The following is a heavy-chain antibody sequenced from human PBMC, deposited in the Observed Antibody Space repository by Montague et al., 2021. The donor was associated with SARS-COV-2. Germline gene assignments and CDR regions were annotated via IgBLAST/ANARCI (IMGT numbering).Heavy chain of an antibody. Sequence: PALVKPTQTLTLTCTFSGFSLSTSGVGVGWIRQPPGKALEWLALIYWDDDKRYSPSLKSGLTITKDTSKNQVVLTVTNMDPVDTATYYCAHRRLHTGSFDYWGQGALVTVSS. J-gene: IGHJ4*02. CDR1: GFSLSTSGVG. CDR3: AHRRLHTGSFDY. V-gene: IGHV2-5*02. CDR2: IYWDDDK. D-gene: IGHD1-26*01.